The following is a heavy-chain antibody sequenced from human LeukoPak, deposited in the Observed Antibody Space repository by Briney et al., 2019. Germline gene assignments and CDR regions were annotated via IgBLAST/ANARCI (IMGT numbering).Heavy chain of an antibody. D-gene: IGHD3-3*01. CDR3: ARLEGDTSTY. CDR2: IYYSGST. CDR1: GGSISSSSYY. J-gene: IGHJ4*02. Sequence: PSETLSLTCTDSGGSISSSSYYWGWIRQPPGKGLEWIGSIYYSGSTYYNPSLKSRVTISVDTSKNQFSLKLSSVTAADTAVYYCARLEGDTSTYWGQGTLVTVSS. V-gene: IGHV4-39*01.